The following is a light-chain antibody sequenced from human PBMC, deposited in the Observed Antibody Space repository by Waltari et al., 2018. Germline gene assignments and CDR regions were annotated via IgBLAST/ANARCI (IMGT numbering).Light chain of an antibody. CDR3: SSYTTSGGLL. J-gene: IGLJ2*01. V-gene: IGLV2-14*03. CDR1: DNDIATYDY. CDR2: DVV. Sequence: SVLTQPASVSGSPGQSITISCRGTDNDIATYDYDSWYQQHPGQVPKLILYDVVLRPSGVSSRFSGSKSGNTATLTLFGLQAEDEADYYCSSYTTSGGLLFGGGTKLT.